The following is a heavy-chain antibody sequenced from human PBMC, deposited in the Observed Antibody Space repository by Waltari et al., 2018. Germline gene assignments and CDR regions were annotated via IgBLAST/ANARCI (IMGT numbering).Heavy chain of an antibody. CDR2: IYGGGST. V-gene: IGHV3-53*04. CDR3: ARGGRRGAYIDY. D-gene: IGHD3-10*01. Sequence: EVQLVESGGGLVQPGGSLRLSCAASGFSVSDNYMTWVRQSPGKGLEWVSVIYGGGSTDYADSVKGRFLISRHSSENTLYLQMNSLRDDDTAIYYCARGGRRGAYIDYWGQGTLVTVSS. CDR1: GFSVSDNY. J-gene: IGHJ4*02.